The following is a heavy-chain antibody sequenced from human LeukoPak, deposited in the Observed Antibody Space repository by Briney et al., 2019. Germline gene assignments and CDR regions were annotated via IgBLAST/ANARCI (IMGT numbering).Heavy chain of an antibody. Sequence: ASVKVSCRASGYTFTGYYMHWVRQAPGQGLEWMGWINPNSGGTNYAQKFQGRVTMTRDTSISTAYMELSRLRSDDTAVYYCASHSGSCSDAFDIWGQGTMVTVSS. D-gene: IGHD1-26*01. J-gene: IGHJ3*02. CDR1: GYTFTGYY. CDR2: INPNSGGT. CDR3: ASHSGSCSDAFDI. V-gene: IGHV1-2*02.